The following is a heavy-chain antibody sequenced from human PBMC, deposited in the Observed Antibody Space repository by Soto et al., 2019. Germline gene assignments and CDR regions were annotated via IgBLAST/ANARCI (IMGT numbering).Heavy chain of an antibody. CDR2: ISSSSSYI. J-gene: IGHJ6*02. V-gene: IGHV3-21*01. CDR3: ARGKLPSSYYYGMDV. Sequence: GGSLRLSCAASGFTFSSYSMNWVRQAPGKGLEWVSSISSSSSYIYYADSVKGRFTISRDNAKNSLYLQMNSLRAEDTAVYYCARGKLPSSYYYGMDVWGQGTTVTVSS. D-gene: IGHD1-7*01. CDR1: GFTFSSYS.